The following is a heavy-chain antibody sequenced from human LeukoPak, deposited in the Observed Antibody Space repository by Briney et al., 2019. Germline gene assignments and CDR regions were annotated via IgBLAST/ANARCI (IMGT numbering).Heavy chain of an antibody. Sequence: ASVKVSCKASGYTFTGYDIHWVRQAPGQGPEWMGWINPNSGDTYYAQKFQGRVTMTRDTSIGTAYMEMSRLRSDDTAVYSCARGGKYGSGSYYYMDVWGKGTTVTISS. CDR3: ARGGKYGSGSYYYMDV. D-gene: IGHD3-10*01. CDR2: INPNSGDT. V-gene: IGHV1-2*02. CDR1: GYTFTGYD. J-gene: IGHJ6*03.